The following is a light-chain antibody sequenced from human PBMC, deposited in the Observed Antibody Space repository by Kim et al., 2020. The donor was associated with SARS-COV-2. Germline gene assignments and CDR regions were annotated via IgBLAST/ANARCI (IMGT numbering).Light chain of an antibody. V-gene: IGLV1-44*01. CDR3: GAWDYSLNGHGV. CDR1: RSNIGSNA. Sequence: QSVLTQSPSASGTPGQRVTISCSGRRSNIGSNAVSWYQQHPGTAPKLLIYGNNQRPSGGPDRFSGFKSGTSASLAISGLQSEDEADYCCGAWDYSLNGHGVCGGGTQLTVL. CDR2: GNN. J-gene: IGLJ3*02.